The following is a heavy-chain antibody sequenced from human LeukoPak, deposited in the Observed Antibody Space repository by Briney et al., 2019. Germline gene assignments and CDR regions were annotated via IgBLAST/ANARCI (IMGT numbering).Heavy chain of an antibody. CDR2: ISGSGGST. CDR1: GFTFSSYA. D-gene: IGHD1-20*01. J-gene: IGHJ3*02. Sequence: GGSLRLSCAASGFTFSSYAMSGVGQAPGRGLEWVSAISGSGGSTYYADSVKGRFTISRDNSKNTLYLQMNSLRAEDTAVYYCAREIITGTDAFDIWGQGTMVTVSS. V-gene: IGHV3-23*01. CDR3: AREIITGTDAFDI.